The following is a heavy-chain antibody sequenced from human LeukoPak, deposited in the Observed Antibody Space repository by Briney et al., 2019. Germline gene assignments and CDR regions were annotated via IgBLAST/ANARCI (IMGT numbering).Heavy chain of an antibody. CDR2: IIPIFGIA. CDR3: ASTSGYSYGNYYYYGMDV. D-gene: IGHD5-18*01. J-gene: IGHJ6*02. CDR1: GGTFSSYA. Sequence: SVKVSCKASGGTFSSYAISWVRQAPGQGLEWMGRIIPIFGIANYAQKFQGRVTITADKSTSTAYVELSSVRSEDTAVYYCASTSGYSYGNYYYYGMDVWGQGTTVTVSS. V-gene: IGHV1-69*04.